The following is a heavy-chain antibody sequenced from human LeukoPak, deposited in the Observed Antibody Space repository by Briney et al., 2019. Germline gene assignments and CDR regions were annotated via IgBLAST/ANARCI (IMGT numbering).Heavy chain of an antibody. Sequence: PGGSLRLSCAASGFTFSSYAMSWVRQAPGKGLEWVSAISGSGGSTYYADSVKGRFTISRDNSKNTLYLQMNSLRAEDTAVYYCARDSYFDYWGDVWGQGTTVTVSS. D-gene: IGHD3-3*01. CDR2: ISGSGGST. CDR1: GFTFSSYA. CDR3: ARDSYFDYWGDV. J-gene: IGHJ6*02. V-gene: IGHV3-23*01.